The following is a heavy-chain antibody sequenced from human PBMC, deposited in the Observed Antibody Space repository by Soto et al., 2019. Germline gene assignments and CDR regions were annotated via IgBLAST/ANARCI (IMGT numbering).Heavy chain of an antibody. V-gene: IGHV4-30-2*01. Sequence: SETLSLTCAVSGGSISSGGYSWSWIRQPPGKGLEWIGYIYHSGSTYYNPSLKSRVTISVDRSKNQFSLKLSSVTAADTAVYYCARDIGSSWYWWFDPWGQGTLVTVSS. CDR3: ARDIGSSWYWWFDP. D-gene: IGHD6-13*01. CDR1: GGSISSGGYS. CDR2: IYHSGST. J-gene: IGHJ5*02.